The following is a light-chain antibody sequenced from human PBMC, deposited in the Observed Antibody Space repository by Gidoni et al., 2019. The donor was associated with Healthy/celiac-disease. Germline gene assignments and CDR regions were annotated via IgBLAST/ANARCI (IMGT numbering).Light chain of an antibody. CDR1: SSTIGSNY. CDR3: AAWDDSLSGWV. J-gene: IGLJ3*02. CDR2: RNN. V-gene: IGLV1-47*01. Sequence: SVLPHHPPASGTPGRRSTISCSGSSSTIGSNYVYWYQQLPGTAPKLLIYRNNQRPSGVPDRFSGSKSGTSASLAISGLRSEDEADYYCAAWDDSLSGWVFGGGTKLTVL.